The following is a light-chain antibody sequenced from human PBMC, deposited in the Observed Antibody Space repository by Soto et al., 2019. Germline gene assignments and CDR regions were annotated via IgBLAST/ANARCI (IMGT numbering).Light chain of an antibody. Sequence: EIVLTQSPGTLSLSPGERATLSCRASQSISSTFLAWYQHKPGQAPKVVIYGASRRATGIPDRFSGSGSGTDFTLTISRLEPEDFAVYSCQQYESSWTFGQGTKVEMK. CDR3: QQYESSWT. J-gene: IGKJ1*01. V-gene: IGKV3-20*01. CDR2: GAS. CDR1: QSISSTF.